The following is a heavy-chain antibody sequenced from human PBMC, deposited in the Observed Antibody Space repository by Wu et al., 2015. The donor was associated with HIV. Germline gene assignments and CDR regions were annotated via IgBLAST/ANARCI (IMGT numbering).Heavy chain of an antibody. CDR1: GYTFTSYG. Sequence: QIQLVQSGPEVKKPGASVKVSCKTSGYTFTSYGISWVRQAPGQGLEWMGWISPYNENTNYAQRFKGRVTMTTDKYTRTAYLELRSLRSDDTAVYYCARGDYSTTSYYFYYTDVWGEGTTVTVSS. CDR2: ISPYNENT. D-gene: IGHD2-2*01. CDR3: ARGDYSTTSYYFYYTDV. J-gene: IGHJ6*03. V-gene: IGHV1-18*01.